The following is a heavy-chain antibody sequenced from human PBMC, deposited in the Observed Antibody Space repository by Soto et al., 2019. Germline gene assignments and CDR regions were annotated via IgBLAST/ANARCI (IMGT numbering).Heavy chain of an antibody. J-gene: IGHJ6*02. V-gene: IGHV1-18*01. CDR2: ISGYKGNT. CDR1: GYTFSSYG. D-gene: IGHD4-17*01. CDR3: AREVTTVTTYYYYYGMDV. Sequence: QVQLVQSGAEVKKPGASVKVSCKASGYTFSSYGISWVRQAPGQGLEWMGWISGYKGNTNYAQNLQGRGTMTTDTSTRTAYMERRSLRSDDTAVYYCAREVTTVTTYYYYYGMDVWGQGTTVTVSS.